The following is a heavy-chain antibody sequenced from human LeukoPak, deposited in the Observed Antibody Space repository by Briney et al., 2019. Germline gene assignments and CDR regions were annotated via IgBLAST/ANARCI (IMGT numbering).Heavy chain of an antibody. V-gene: IGHV4-34*01. J-gene: IGHJ4*02. CDR3: AREIAAGSLDY. CDR2: INHSGST. Sequence: SETLSPTCAVHGGSFSGYYWSWIRQPPGKGLEWIGEINHSGSTNYNPSLKSRVTISVDTSKNQFSLKLSPVTAADTAVYYCAREIAAGSLDYWGQGTLVTVSS. D-gene: IGHD6-13*01. CDR1: GGSFSGYY.